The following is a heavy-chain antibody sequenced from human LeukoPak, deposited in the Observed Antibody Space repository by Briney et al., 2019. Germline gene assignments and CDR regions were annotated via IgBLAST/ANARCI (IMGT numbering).Heavy chain of an antibody. CDR3: ARAHYSSRWFPYYFDY. V-gene: IGHV1-69*13. CDR1: GGTFSSYA. J-gene: IGHJ4*02. D-gene: IGHD6-13*01. CDR2: IIPIFGTA. Sequence: ASVKVSCKASGGTFSSYAISWVRQAPGQGLEWMGGIIPIFGTANYAQKFQGRVTITADESTSTAYMELSSLRSEDTAVYYCARAHYSSRWFPYYFDYWGQGTLVTVSS.